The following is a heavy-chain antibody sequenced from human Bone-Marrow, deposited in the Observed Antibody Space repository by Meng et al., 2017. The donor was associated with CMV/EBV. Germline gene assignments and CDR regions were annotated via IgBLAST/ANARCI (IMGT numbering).Heavy chain of an antibody. CDR3: ARESDFWSGSVGYYYGMDV. Sequence: SLKISCAASGFTFDDYAMHWVRQAPGKGLEWVSGISWNSGSIGYADSVKGRFTISRDNAKNSLYLQMNSLRAEDMAVYYCARESDFWSGSVGYYYGMDVWGQGTTVTVSS. D-gene: IGHD3-3*01. J-gene: IGHJ6*02. V-gene: IGHV3-9*03. CDR2: ISWNSGSI. CDR1: GFTFDDYA.